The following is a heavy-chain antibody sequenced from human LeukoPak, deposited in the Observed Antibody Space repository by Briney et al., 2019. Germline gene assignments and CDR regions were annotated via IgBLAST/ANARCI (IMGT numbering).Heavy chain of an antibody. Sequence: SVKVSCKASGGTLITHIISWVRQAPGQGLEWMGRIVPMIGIANYAQKFQGRFTITADKSTNTAYMEMNNLRFEDTAVYYCARHSSRGQYYAFDFWGQGALVTVSP. V-gene: IGHV1-69*02. CDR3: ARHSSRGQYYAFDF. CDR2: IVPMIGIA. J-gene: IGHJ4*02. D-gene: IGHD3-3*01. CDR1: GGTLITHI.